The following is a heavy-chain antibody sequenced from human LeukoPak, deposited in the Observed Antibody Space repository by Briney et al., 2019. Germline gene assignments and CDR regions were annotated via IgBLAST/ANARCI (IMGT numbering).Heavy chain of an antibody. CDR1: GFTVSSNY. J-gene: IGHJ4*02. V-gene: IGHV3-30-3*01. D-gene: IGHD4-11*01. CDR3: ARSGGLQKFDY. Sequence: GGSLRLSCAASGFTVSSNYMSWVRQAPGRGLEWVAVISFDGSDKYYADSVQGRFTISRDNSKNTLYLQMNSLRVEDTAVYYCARSGGLQKFDYWGQGTLVTVSS. CDR2: ISFDGSDK.